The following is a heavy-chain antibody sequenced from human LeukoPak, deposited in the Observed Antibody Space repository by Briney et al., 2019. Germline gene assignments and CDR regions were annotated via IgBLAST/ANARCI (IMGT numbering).Heavy chain of an antibody. Sequence: GGSLRLSCAASGFTFSSYNMNWVRQAPGKGLEWVASVSSSTNYIYYADSVRGRFTISRDNAKNSLSLQMNSLRAEDTAVYHCARLAHEDHYYYGMDVWGRGTTVTVSS. CDR1: GFTFSSYN. CDR2: VSSSTNYI. CDR3: ARLAHEDHYYYGMDV. V-gene: IGHV3-21*01. J-gene: IGHJ6*02.